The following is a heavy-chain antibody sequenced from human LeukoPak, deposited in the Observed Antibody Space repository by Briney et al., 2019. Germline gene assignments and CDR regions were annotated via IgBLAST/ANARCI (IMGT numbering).Heavy chain of an antibody. J-gene: IGHJ4*02. CDR1: GFTFSSYW. CDR3: ARDDGSYYDSSGFDY. CDR2: IKQDGSEK. Sequence: GGSLRLSCAASGFTFSSYWMSWVRLAPGKGLEWVANIKQDGSEKYYVDSVRGRFSISRDNSKNSLYLQMNSLRAEDTAVYYCARDDGSYYDSSGFDYWGQGTLVTVSS. V-gene: IGHV3-7*01. D-gene: IGHD3-22*01.